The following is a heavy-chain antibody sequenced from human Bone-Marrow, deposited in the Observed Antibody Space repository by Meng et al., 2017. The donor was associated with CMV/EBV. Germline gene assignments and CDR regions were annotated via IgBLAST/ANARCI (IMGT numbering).Heavy chain of an antibody. J-gene: IGHJ5*02. D-gene: IGHD2-15*01. Sequence: SGMHWVRQAPGTWLEWVAFIRYDGSNKYYADSVKGRFTISRDNSKNTLYLQMNSLRAEDTAVYYCAKDPPRYCSGGSCYFNWFDPWGQGTLVTVSS. V-gene: IGHV3-30*02. CDR1: SG. CDR3: AKDPPRYCSGGSCYFNWFDP. CDR2: IRYDGSNK.